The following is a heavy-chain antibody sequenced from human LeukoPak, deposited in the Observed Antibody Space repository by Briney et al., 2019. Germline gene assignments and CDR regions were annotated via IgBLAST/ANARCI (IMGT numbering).Heavy chain of an antibody. CDR1: GGTFSSYA. D-gene: IGHD6-13*01. V-gene: IGHV1-69*13. CDR2: IIPIFGTA. CDR3: AKAGMVAAAGTFYYFDY. J-gene: IGHJ4*02. Sequence: SVKVSRKASGGTFSSYAISWVRQAPGQGLEWMGGIIPIFGTANYAQKFQGRVTITADESTSTAYMELSSLRSEDTAVYYCAKAGMVAAAGTFYYFDYWGQGTLVTVSS.